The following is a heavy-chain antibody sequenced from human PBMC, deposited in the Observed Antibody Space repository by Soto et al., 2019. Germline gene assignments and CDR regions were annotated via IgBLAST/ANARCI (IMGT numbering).Heavy chain of an antibody. D-gene: IGHD3-10*01. CDR1: GYTFTGYY. CDR2: INPNSGGT. Sequence: ASVKVSCKASGYTFTGYYMHWVRQAPGQGLEWMGWINPNSGGTNYAQKFQGWVTMTRDTSISAAYMELSRLRSDDTAVYYCARDKKGLLWFVELLYYYYYGMDVWGQGTTVTVSS. J-gene: IGHJ6*02. V-gene: IGHV1-2*04. CDR3: ARDKKGLLWFVELLYYYYYGMDV.